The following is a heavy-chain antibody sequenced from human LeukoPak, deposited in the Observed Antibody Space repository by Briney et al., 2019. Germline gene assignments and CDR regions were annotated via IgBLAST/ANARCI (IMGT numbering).Heavy chain of an antibody. V-gene: IGHV4-59*08. CDR2: IYSSGGT. J-gene: IGHJ4*02. CDR1: GGSISNYY. CDR3: ARHSGAQGFDY. D-gene: IGHD3-10*01. Sequence: SETLSLTCTVSGGSISNYYWSWIRQSPGMGLEWIGYIYSSGGTNYKSSLKSRVTISVDTSKNQFSLKLSSVTAADTAVYYCARHSGAQGFDYWGQGTQVTVSS.